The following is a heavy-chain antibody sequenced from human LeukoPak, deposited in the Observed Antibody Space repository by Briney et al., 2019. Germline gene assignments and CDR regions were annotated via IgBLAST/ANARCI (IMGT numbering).Heavy chain of an antibody. V-gene: IGHV7-4-1*02. Sequence: ASVKVSCKASGYTFTGYYMHWVRQAPGQGLEWMGWINTNTGNLTYVQVFTGRFVFSLDTSVSTAYLQISSLKAEDTAGYYCARTLPVAGGKYFKHWGQGTLVTVSS. CDR1: GYTFTGYY. D-gene: IGHD6-13*01. CDR3: ARTLPVAGGKYFKH. CDR2: INTNTGNL. J-gene: IGHJ1*01.